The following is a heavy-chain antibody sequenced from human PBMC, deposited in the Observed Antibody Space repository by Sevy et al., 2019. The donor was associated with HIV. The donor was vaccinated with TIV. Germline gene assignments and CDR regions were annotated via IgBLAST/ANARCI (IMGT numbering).Heavy chain of an antibody. V-gene: IGHV1-3*01. J-gene: IGHJ4*02. Sequence: ASVKVSCKASGYNFIFYAVHWVRQAPGQSLEWMGWINPGNGITKYSQNFQGRATITRDTSATSTYMEFASLTSEDTSVYYCAREVEGALKYFDSWGQGTLVTVSS. CDR2: INPGNGIT. D-gene: IGHD1-1*01. CDR3: AREVEGALKYFDS. CDR1: GYNFIFYA.